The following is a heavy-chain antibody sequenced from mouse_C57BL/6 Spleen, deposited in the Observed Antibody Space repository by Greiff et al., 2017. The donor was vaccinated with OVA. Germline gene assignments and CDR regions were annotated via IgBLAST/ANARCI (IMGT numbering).Heavy chain of an antibody. CDR3: VRHWGPYAMDY. V-gene: IGHV10-1*01. CDR1: GFSFNTYA. CDR2: IRSKSNNYAT. Sequence: EVKLMESGGGLVQPKGSLKLSCAASGFSFNTYAMNWVRQAPGKGLEWVARIRSKSNNYATYYADSVKDRFTISRDDSESMLYLQMNNLKTEDTAMYYCVRHWGPYAMDYWGQGTSVTVSS. J-gene: IGHJ4*01.